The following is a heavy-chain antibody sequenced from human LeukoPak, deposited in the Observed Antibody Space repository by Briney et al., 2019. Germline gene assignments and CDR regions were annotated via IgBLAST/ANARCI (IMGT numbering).Heavy chain of an antibody. J-gene: IGHJ5*02. CDR3: ARHSPLVGATP. CDR1: GYSISSDYY. D-gene: IGHD1-26*01. CDR2: IYYSGST. Sequence: SETLSLTCAVSGYSISSDYYWSWIRQPPGKGLEWIGYIYYSGSTNYNPSLKSRVTISVDTSKNQFSLKLSSVTAADAAVYYCARHSPLVGATPWGQGTLVTVSS. V-gene: IGHV4-59*08.